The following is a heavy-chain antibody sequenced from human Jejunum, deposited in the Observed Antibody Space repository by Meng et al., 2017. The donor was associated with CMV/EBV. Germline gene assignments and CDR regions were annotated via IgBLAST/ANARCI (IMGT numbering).Heavy chain of an antibody. CDR1: GFTVSDNY. CDR3: ARDGGTTVATYIDF. J-gene: IGHJ4*02. CDR2: LYSGGAT. Sequence: ASGFTVSDNYMSWVRQAPGKGLEWVTSLYSGGATYYTHSVVGRFTVSRDTSKNTLYLQMNNLRTDVSAIYYCARDGGTTVATYIDFWGQGSLVTVSS. D-gene: IGHD4-23*01. V-gene: IGHV3-53*05.